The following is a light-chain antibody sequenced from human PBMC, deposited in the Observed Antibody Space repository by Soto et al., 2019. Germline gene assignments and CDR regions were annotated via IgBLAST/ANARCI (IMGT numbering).Light chain of an antibody. Sequence: SVLTQPPSASGTPGQRVTISCSGSSSNIGSNTVNWYQQLPGTAPKLLIYSNNQRPSGVPDRFSGSKSGTSASLAISGLQSEDEADYYCAAWDDSLNGYYVFGTGNKVNVL. CDR1: SSNIGSNT. V-gene: IGLV1-44*01. J-gene: IGLJ1*01. CDR3: AAWDDSLNGYYV. CDR2: SNN.